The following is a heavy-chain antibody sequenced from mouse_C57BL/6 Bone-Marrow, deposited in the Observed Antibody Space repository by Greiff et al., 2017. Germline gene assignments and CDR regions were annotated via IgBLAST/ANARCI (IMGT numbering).Heavy chain of an antibody. CDR1: GFNIKDDY. V-gene: IGHV14-4*01. Sequence: VQLQQSGAELVRPGASVKLSCTASGFNIKDDYMHWVKQRPEQGLEWIGWIDPENGDTEYASKFQGKATITADTSSNTAYLQLSSLTSEDSAVYYCASFPLYYAHYWGQGTTLTVSS. J-gene: IGHJ2*01. CDR2: IDPENGDT. CDR3: ASFPLYYAHY. D-gene: IGHD2-1*01.